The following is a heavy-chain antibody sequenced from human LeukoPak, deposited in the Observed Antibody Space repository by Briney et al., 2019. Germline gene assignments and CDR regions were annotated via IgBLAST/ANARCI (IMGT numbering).Heavy chain of an antibody. J-gene: IGHJ4*02. V-gene: IGHV3-21*01. CDR3: ARDNMLGDGLFDY. Sequence: GGSLRLSCAASGFTFSSFGMNWVRQAPGKGLEWVSSISSSSSYIYYADSVKGRFTISRDNAKNSLYLQMNSLRAEDTAVYYCARDNMLGDGLFDYWGQGTLVTVSS. CDR2: ISSSSSYI. CDR1: GFTFSSFG. D-gene: IGHD3-16*01.